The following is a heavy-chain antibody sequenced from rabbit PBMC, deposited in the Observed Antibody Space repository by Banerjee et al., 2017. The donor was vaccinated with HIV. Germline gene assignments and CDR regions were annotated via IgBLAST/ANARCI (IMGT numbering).Heavy chain of an antibody. CDR1: GFSFSAAYW. CDR2: IYAGSTGST. J-gene: IGHJ4*01. D-gene: IGHD4-1*01. Sequence: QEQLEESGGDLVKPGASLTLTCKASGFSFSAAYWICWVRQAPGKGLEWIACIYAGSTGSTVYASWAKGRFTISKTSSTTVTLQMTSLTAADTATYFCARDLAGVIGWNFDLWGQGTLVTVS. V-gene: IGHV1S45*01. CDR3: ARDLAGVIGWNFDL.